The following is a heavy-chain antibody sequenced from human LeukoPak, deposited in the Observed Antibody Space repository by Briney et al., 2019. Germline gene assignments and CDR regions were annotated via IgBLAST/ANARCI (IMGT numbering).Heavy chain of an antibody. CDR3: ARDPPAVSINTYA. CDR1: GFTVGNNY. Sequence: GGSLRLSCAASGFTVGNNYMNWVRQAPGKGLEWVSLIFSHGETSYADSVEGRFTISRDNSKNTLYLQMNGLRVEDTAVYYCARDPPAVSINTYAWGQGTLVTVSS. CDR2: IFSHGET. J-gene: IGHJ4*02. V-gene: IGHV3-66*01. D-gene: IGHD2-8*01.